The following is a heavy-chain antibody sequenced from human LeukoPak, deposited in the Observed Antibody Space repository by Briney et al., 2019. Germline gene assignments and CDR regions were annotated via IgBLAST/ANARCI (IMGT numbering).Heavy chain of an antibody. V-gene: IGHV4-59*01. CDR2: IYYSGST. CDR3: ASRIFVGAFDI. D-gene: IGHD3-3*01. CDR1: GGSISSYY. Sequence: SETLSLTCTVPGGSISSYYWSWIRQPPGKGLEWIGYIYYSGSTNYNPSLKSRVTISVDTSKNQFSLKLSSVTAADTAVYYCASRIFVGAFDIWGQGTIVTVSS. J-gene: IGHJ3*02.